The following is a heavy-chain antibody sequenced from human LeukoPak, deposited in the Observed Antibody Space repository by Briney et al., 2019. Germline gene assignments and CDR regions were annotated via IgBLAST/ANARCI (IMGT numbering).Heavy chain of an antibody. CDR1: GGSISDYY. CDR2: IYYTGSA. CDR3: ARPYSSARSDY. V-gene: IGHV4-59*01. D-gene: IGHD6-19*01. Sequence: PSGTLSLTCTVSGGSISDYYWSWIRQPPGKGLEWIGYIYYTGSANYNPSLKSRVTMSLDTSKNQFSLRLTSVTAADTAVYYCARPYSSARSDYWGQGTLVTVSS. J-gene: IGHJ4*02.